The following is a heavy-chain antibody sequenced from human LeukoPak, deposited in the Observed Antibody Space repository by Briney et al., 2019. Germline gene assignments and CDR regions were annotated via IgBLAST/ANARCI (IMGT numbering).Heavy chain of an antibody. D-gene: IGHD3-22*01. J-gene: IGHJ1*01. CDR2: ISSSSSYI. V-gene: IGHV3-21*01. CDR3: AKDFSERVGKGITMIVVAVFGYFQH. Sequence: PGGSLRLSCAASGFTFSSYSMNWVRQAPGKGLEWVSSISSSSSYIYYADSVKGRFTISRDNAKNSLYLQMNSLRAEDTAVYYCAKDFSERVGKGITMIVVAVFGYFQHWGQGTLVTVSS. CDR1: GFTFSSYS.